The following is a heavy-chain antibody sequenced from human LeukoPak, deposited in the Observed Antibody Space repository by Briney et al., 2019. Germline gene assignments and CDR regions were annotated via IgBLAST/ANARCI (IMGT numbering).Heavy chain of an antibody. CDR3: AKDGVRPDFGDYYSADF. D-gene: IGHD4-17*01. CDR1: GLTFSRYA. CDR2: TSGSGDRK. J-gene: IGHJ4*02. Sequence: GGSLRLSCAASGLTFSRYAMTWVRQAPGKGLEWVSSTSGSGDRKYYADSVKGRFTISRDNSKNTLYLQMNSLRAEDTAVYYCAKDGVRPDFGDYYSADFWGQGTLVTVSS. V-gene: IGHV3-23*01.